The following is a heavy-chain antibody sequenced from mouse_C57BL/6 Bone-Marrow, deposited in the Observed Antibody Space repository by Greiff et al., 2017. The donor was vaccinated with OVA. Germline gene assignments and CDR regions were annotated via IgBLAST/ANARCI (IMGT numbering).Heavy chain of an antibody. CDR3: ARHTTVVATYAMDY. J-gene: IGHJ4*01. D-gene: IGHD1-1*01. CDR2: ISNGGGST. V-gene: IGHV5-12*01. CDR1: GFTFSDYY. Sequence: EVQLQESGGGLVQPGGSLKLSCAASGFTFSDYYMYWVRQTPEKRLEWVAYISNGGGSTYYPDTVKGRFTISRDNAKNTLYLQMSRLKSEDTAMYYCARHTTVVATYAMDYWGQGTSVTVSS.